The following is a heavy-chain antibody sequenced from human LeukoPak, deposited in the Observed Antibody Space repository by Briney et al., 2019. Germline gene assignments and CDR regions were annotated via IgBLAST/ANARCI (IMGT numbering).Heavy chain of an antibody. D-gene: IGHD2-2*02. CDR1: GGSITTSGYC. V-gene: IGHV4-39*07. Sequence: SETLSLTCTVSGGSITTSGYCWGWIRQAPGKRLEWIGSIDFRGTTYYIQSLMGRLTISVDTSKNQFSLKLSSVTAADTAVYYCARPRRYCSSTSCYKREVGPFDYWGQGTLVTVSS. J-gene: IGHJ4*02. CDR3: ARPRRYCSSTSCYKREVGPFDY. CDR2: IDFRGTT.